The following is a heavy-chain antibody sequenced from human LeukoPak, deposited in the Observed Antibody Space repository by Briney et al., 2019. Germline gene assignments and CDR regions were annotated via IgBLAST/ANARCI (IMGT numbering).Heavy chain of an antibody. CDR2: IYYSGST. CDR1: GGSISSYY. J-gene: IGHJ4*02. Sequence: PSETLSLTCTVSGGSISSYYWSWIRQPPGKGLEWIGYIYYSGSTNYNPSLKSRVTISVDTSKNQVSLKPSSVTAADTAVYYCARGADGGNALWGQGTLVTVSS. CDR3: ARGADGGNAL. D-gene: IGHD4-23*01. V-gene: IGHV4-59*01.